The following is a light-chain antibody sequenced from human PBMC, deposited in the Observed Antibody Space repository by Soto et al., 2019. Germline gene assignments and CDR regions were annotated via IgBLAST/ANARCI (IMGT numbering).Light chain of an antibody. V-gene: IGLV2-23*01. CDR2: DGT. J-gene: IGLJ1*01. CDR3: CSYVGATTYV. CDR1: SNDFGTYYF. Sequence: QSVLTQPASVSGSPGQSITISCTRTSNDFGTYYFVSWYQQHPDKAPKLIIYDGTERPSGVSNRFSGSKSGNTASLTISGLQAEDEAHYYCSYVGATTYVFGSGTKLTVL.